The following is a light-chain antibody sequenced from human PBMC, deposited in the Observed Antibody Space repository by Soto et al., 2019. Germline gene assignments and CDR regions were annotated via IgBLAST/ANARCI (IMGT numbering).Light chain of an antibody. J-gene: IGKJ5*01. CDR2: AAS. CDR1: QGISTY. Sequence: DIQMTQSPSSLSASVGDRVTITCRASQGISTYLNWYQQRPGKAPKLLIYAASSLQSGVPSRFSGSGSGTDFTLTISSLQPEDFATYYCQKSYTTPITCGQGTRREIK. CDR3: QKSYTTPIT. V-gene: IGKV1-39*01.